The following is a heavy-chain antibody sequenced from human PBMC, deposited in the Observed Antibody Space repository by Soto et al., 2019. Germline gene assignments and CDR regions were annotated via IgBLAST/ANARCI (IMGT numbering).Heavy chain of an antibody. CDR3: ATSTVAGTPYYYGMDV. V-gene: IGHV3-53*01. CDR1: GFTVSSNY. CDR2: IYSGGST. D-gene: IGHD6-19*01. J-gene: IGHJ6*02. Sequence: GGSLRLSCAASGFTVSSNYMSWVRQAPGKGLEWVSVIYSGGSTYYADSVKGRFTISRDNSKNTLYLQMNSLRAEDTAVYYCATSTVAGTPYYYGMDVWGQGTTVTVS.